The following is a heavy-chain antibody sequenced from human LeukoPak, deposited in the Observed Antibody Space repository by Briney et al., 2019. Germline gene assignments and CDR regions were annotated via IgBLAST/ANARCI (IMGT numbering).Heavy chain of an antibody. J-gene: IGHJ4*02. CDR2: IYTSGST. D-gene: IGHD6-19*01. CDR3: ARSSGWYVGYDY. Sequence: SETLSLTCTVSGGSISSGSYYWSWIRQPAGKGLEWIGRIYTSGSTNYNPSLKSRVTISVDTSKNQFSLKLSSVTAADTAVYYCARSSGWYVGYDYWGQGTLVTVSS. V-gene: IGHV4-61*02. CDR1: GGSISSGSYY.